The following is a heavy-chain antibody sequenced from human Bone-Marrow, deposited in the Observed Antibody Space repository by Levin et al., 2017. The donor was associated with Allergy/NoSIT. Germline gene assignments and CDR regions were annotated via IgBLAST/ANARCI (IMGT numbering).Heavy chain of an antibody. V-gene: IGHV4-59*01. Sequence: PSETLSLTCTVSGGSISSYYWSWIRQPPGKGLEWIGYIYYSGSTNYNPSLKSRVTISVDTSKNQFSLKLSSVTAADTAVYYCARVISSLAVAGTNYYFDYWGQGTLVTVSS. CDR3: ARVISSLAVAGTNYYFDY. CDR2: IYYSGST. D-gene: IGHD6-19*01. J-gene: IGHJ4*02. CDR1: GGSISSYY.